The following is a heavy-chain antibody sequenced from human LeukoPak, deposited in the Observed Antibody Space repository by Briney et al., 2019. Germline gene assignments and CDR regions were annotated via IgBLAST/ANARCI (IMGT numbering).Heavy chain of an antibody. Sequence: GGSLRLSCAASGFTFSSYAMHWVRQAPGKGLEYVSAISSNGGSTYYANSVKGRFTISRDNSKNTLYLQMGSLRAEDTAVYYCAKDQGLYYGSGSYRGLNAFDIWGQGTMVTVSS. CDR2: ISSNGGST. CDR3: AKDQGLYYGSGSYRGLNAFDI. V-gene: IGHV3-64*01. CDR1: GFTFSSYA. D-gene: IGHD3-10*01. J-gene: IGHJ3*02.